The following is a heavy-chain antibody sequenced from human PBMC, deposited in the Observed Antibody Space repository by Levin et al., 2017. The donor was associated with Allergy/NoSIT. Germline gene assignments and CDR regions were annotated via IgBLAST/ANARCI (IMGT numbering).Heavy chain of an antibody. CDR1: GFTFSSDV. J-gene: IGHJ4*02. D-gene: IGHD2-15*01. CDR2: ISGSGDAT. CDR3: AKGSYCSAGTCYSRLGY. V-gene: IGHV3-23*01. Sequence: RPGGSLRLSCAASGFTFSSDVMSWVRQAPGKGLEWVSGISGSGDATYYADSVRGRFTISRDNSKNMLSLQMNSLRAEDTALYYCAKGSYCSAGTCYSRLGYWGQGTLVTVSS.